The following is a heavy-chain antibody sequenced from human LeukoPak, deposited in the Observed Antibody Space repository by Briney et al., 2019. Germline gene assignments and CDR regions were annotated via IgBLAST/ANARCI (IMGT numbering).Heavy chain of an antibody. V-gene: IGHV3-23*01. CDR2: ISGSTVGT. Sequence: PGGSLRLSCVASGFTLSNYMMSWVRQAPGKGLEWVSAISGSTVGTFYSDSVRGRLTISRDSPKNTLYLQMNSLRVEDTAVYYCTKDPLDYWGQGTLVTVSS. CDR1: GFTLSNYM. J-gene: IGHJ4*02. CDR3: TKDPLDY.